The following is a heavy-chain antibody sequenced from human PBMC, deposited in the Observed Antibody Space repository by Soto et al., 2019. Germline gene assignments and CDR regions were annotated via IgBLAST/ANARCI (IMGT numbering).Heavy chain of an antibody. CDR3: TRDRYYDSSGYYTNWFDP. V-gene: IGHV4-4*07. CDR1: GGSISSYY. J-gene: IGHJ5*02. Sequence: SETLSLTCTVSGGSISSYYWSWIRQPAGKGLEWIGRIYTSGSTNYNPSLKSRVTMSVDTSKNQFSLKLSSVTAADTAVYHCTRDRYYDSSGYYTNWFDPWGQGTLVTVSS. CDR2: IYTSGST. D-gene: IGHD3-22*01.